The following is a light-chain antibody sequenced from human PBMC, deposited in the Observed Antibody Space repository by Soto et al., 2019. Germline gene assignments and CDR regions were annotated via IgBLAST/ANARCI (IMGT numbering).Light chain of an antibody. CDR1: QTISSW. V-gene: IGKV1-5*03. J-gene: IGKJ1*01. CDR3: QHYNSYSEA. CDR2: KAS. Sequence: IQMTQSPSTLSGSVGDRVTITCRASQTISSWLAWYQQKPGKAPKLLIYKASTLKSGVPSRFSGSGSGTEFTLTISSLQTDDFQTYYCQHYNSYSEAFGQGTKV.